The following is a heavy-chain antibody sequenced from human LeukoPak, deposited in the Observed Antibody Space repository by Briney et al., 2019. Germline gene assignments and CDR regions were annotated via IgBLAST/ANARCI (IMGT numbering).Heavy chain of an antibody. CDR3: WGAAPPPHLDY. CDR1: GFTFSSYA. Sequence: GGSLRLSCAASGFTFSSYAMHWVRQAPGKGLEWVAVISYDGSNKYYADSVKGRFTISRDNSKNTLYLQMNSLRAEDTAVYYVWGAAPPPHLDYWGQGTLVTDSS. V-gene: IGHV3-30*04. D-gene: IGHD3-10*02. CDR2: ISYDGSNK. J-gene: IGHJ4*02.